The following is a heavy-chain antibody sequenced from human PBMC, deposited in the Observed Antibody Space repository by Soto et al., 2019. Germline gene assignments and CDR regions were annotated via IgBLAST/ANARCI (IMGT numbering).Heavy chain of an antibody. D-gene: IGHD3-16*01. CDR1: GFTFSSYG. V-gene: IGHV3-30*18. Sequence: QVQLVESGGGVVQPGRSLRLSCAASGFTFSSYGMHWVRQAPGKGLEWVAVISHDGSNKYYADSVKGRFTISRDNSKNTLYLQMNSLRAEDTAVYYCAKDWGSIPDYWGQGTLVTVSS. J-gene: IGHJ4*02. CDR2: ISHDGSNK. CDR3: AKDWGSIPDY.